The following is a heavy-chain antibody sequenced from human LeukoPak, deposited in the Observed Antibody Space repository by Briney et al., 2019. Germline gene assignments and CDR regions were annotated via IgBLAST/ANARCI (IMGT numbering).Heavy chain of an antibody. Sequence: PGGSLRPSCAASGITLTRYGMTWVRQAPGKGLEGVANIKNDGSEEYYVDSVKGRFTISRDNARNSLFLQMNSRTVGDTAVYYCARAIRGSAVDTGDRWGQGTLVTVSS. CDR2: IKNDGSEE. J-gene: IGHJ4*02. D-gene: IGHD3-10*01. CDR1: GITLTRYG. CDR3: ARAIRGSAVDTGDR. V-gene: IGHV3-7*01.